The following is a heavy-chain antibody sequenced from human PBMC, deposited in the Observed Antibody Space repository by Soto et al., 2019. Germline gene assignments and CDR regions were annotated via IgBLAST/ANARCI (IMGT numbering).Heavy chain of an antibody. CDR2: INHSGST. V-gene: IGHV4-34*01. CDR3: ARGGSGWYSSGWFYFDY. D-gene: IGHD6-19*01. Sequence: QVQLQQWGAGLLKPSETLSLTCAVYGGSFSGYYWSWIRQPPGKGLEWIGEINHSGSTNYNPSLKSRVTISVDTSKNQISLKLSSVTAADTAVYYCARGGSGWYSSGWFYFDYWGQGTLFTVSS. J-gene: IGHJ4*02. CDR1: GGSFSGYY.